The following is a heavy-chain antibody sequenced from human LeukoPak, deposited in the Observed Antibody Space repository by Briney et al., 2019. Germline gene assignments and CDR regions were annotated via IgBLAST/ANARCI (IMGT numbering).Heavy chain of an antibody. V-gene: IGHV4-4*07. CDR2: IYTSGST. CDR3: ARELIVPDGGGYYYYYMDV. Sequence: PSETLSLTCTVSGGSISSYYWSWIRQPAGKGLEWIGRIYTSGSTNYNPSLKSLVTMSVDTSKNQFSLKLSSVTAADTAVYYCARELIVPDGGGYYYYYMDVWGKGTTVTVSS. J-gene: IGHJ6*03. CDR1: GGSISSYY. D-gene: IGHD2-2*01.